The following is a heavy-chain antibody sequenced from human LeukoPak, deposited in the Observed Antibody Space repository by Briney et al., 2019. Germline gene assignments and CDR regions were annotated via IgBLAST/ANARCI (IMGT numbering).Heavy chain of an antibody. J-gene: IGHJ4*02. Sequence: GGSLRLSCAASGFTFSGYWMTWVRQAPGKGLEWVANIKPDGGEKFYVDSVKGRFTISRDSAKNSLYLQMNSLRVEDTAVYHCARSEAGGTYWGQGTLVTVSS. CDR3: ARSEAGGTY. CDR2: IKPDGGEK. D-gene: IGHD3-16*01. V-gene: IGHV3-7*01. CDR1: GFTFSGYW.